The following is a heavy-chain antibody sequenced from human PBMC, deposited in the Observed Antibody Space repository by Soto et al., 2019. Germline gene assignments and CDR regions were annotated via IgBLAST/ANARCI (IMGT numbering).Heavy chain of an antibody. J-gene: IGHJ4*02. V-gene: IGHV3-23*01. CDR2: ISGSGGST. Sequence: EVQLLESGGGLVQPGGSLRLSCAASGFTFSSYAMSWVRQAPGKGLEWVSAISGSGGSTYYADSVKGRFTISSDNSKTTLYLQMNSLRAEDTAVYYCAKDRIAVAGGASDYWGQGTLVTVSS. CDR3: AKDRIAVAGGASDY. CDR1: GFTFSSYA. D-gene: IGHD6-19*01.